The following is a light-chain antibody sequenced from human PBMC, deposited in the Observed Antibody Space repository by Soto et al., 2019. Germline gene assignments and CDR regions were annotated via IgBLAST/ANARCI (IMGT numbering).Light chain of an antibody. J-gene: IGKJ1*01. Sequence: DIKMTQSPSSLSASVGDRVTISCRASQSITNCLNWYQQQPGKAPKLLIYAASTFQSGVPPRFSGSGSGTDFTLTIISLQPEDFATYYCQQSYSTPRTFGQATNVEIK. CDR2: AAS. V-gene: IGKV1-39*01. CDR3: QQSYSTPRT. CDR1: QSITNC.